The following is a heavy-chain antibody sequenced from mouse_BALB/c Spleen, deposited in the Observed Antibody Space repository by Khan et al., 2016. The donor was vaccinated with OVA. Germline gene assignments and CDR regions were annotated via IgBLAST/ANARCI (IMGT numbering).Heavy chain of an antibody. CDR1: GYAFTNYL. CDR3: VRSDYRYGYYTMDY. D-gene: IGHD2-14*01. J-gene: IGHJ4*01. CDR2: INPGSGGT. V-gene: IGHV1-54*01. Sequence: QVQLQQSGAELVRPGTSVKVSCKASGYAFTNYLIEWVNQRPGQGLEWIGVINPGSGGTNYNGKFKAKATLTEDKSSNTVYMQLSSLTSDDSAVYFCVRSDYRYGYYTMDYWGQGTSVTVSS.